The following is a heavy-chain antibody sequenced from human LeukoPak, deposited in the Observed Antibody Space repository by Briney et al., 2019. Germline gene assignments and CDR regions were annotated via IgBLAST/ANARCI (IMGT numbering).Heavy chain of an antibody. CDR2: IYSGGST. CDR3: ARDRVDTAMATDYYYYGMDV. V-gene: IGHV3-53*01. D-gene: IGHD5-18*01. CDR1: GFTVSSNY. Sequence: GGSQRLSCAASGFTVSSNYMSWVRQAPGKGLEWVSVIYSGGSTYYADSVKGRFTISRDNSKNTLYLQMNSLRAEDTAVYYCARDRVDTAMATDYYYYGMDVWGQGTTVTVSS. J-gene: IGHJ6*02.